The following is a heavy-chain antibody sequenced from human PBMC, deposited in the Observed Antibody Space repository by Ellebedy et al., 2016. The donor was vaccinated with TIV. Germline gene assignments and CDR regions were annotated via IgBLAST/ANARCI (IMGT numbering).Heavy chain of an antibody. Sequence: GESLKISCAVSGFSISDYYMSWIRQAPGKGLEWVSYISSDGNSMYYADSVKGRFTISRDNAKNSLYLQMNSLRAEDTAVYYCARGGWLVLGYWGQGTLVTVSS. CDR3: ARGGWLVLGY. CDR2: ISSDGNSM. CDR1: GFSISDYY. J-gene: IGHJ4*02. D-gene: IGHD6-19*01. V-gene: IGHV3-11*04.